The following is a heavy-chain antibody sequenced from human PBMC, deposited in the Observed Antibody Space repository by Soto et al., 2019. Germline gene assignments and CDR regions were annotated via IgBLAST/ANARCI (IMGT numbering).Heavy chain of an antibody. CDR1: GGFLSNTFYY. CDR2: IYYSGST. CDR3: ARLPVVPAATPRWFLDS. J-gene: IGHJ4*02. D-gene: IGHD2-2*01. Sequence: PSEALSLTCTVSGGFLSNTFYYWGWIRQPPGKGLEWIGSIYYSGSTYHNPSLWSRVTISVDKASNQFSLKLNSVTAADTAVYYCARLPVVPAATPRWFLDSWGQGTLVTVSS. V-gene: IGHV4-39*01.